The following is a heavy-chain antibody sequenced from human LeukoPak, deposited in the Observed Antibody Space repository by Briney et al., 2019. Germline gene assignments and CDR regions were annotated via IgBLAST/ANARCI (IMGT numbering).Heavy chain of an antibody. V-gene: IGHV4-59*01. D-gene: IGHD1-14*01. CDR1: GGSINNYF. J-gene: IGHJ6*03. Sequence: SETLSLTCTVSGGSINNYFWSWIRQPPGKGLECIAYIYYSDSTNYKPSLKSRVTVSVDTSKNRFSLKLSSVTAADTAVYYCARFPGGAEYRHYYYMDVWGTGTTVTVSS. CDR2: IYYSDST. CDR3: ARFPGGAEYRHYYYMDV.